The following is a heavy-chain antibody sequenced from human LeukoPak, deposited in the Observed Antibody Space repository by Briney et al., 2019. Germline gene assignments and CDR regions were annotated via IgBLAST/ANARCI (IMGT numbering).Heavy chain of an antibody. J-gene: IGHJ3*02. CDR1: GYTFTSYY. D-gene: IGHD1-7*01. Sequence: ASVKVSCKASGYTFTSYYMHWVRQAPGQGLEWMGIINPSGGSTNYAQKFQERVTITRDMSTSTAYMELSSLRSEDTAVYYCAAPRITGTYAFDIWGQGTMVTVSS. V-gene: IGHV1-46*01. CDR2: INPSGGST. CDR3: AAPRITGTYAFDI.